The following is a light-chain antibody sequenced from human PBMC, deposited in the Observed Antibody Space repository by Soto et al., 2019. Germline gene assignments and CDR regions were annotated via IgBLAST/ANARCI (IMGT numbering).Light chain of an antibody. CDR2: GAS. V-gene: IGKV3-20*01. CDR3: QQSDDSPGT. CDR1: QSVSSTY. J-gene: IGKJ1*01. Sequence: IGVTQSPAPLSLSPGERATLSCRASQSVSSTYLGWYQQKPGQAPRLLIYGASNRATAIPDRFSGSGSGTDFTLTISRLEPEDFAVYYCQQSDDSPGTFGQGTKVDIK.